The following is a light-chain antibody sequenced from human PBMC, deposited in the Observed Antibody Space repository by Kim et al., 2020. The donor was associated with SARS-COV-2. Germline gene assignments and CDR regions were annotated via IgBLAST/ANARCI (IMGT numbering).Light chain of an antibody. CDR3: SSYAGSNSWV. CDR1: RSDIGDYTY. J-gene: IGLJ3*02. V-gene: IGLV2-8*01. CDR2: EVS. Sequence: GQSVTISCTGTRSDIGDYTYVSWYQHHPGQAPKLMIYEVSKRPSGVPDRFSGSKSGNTASLTVSGLQAEDEADYFCSSYAGSNSWVFGGGTQLTVL.